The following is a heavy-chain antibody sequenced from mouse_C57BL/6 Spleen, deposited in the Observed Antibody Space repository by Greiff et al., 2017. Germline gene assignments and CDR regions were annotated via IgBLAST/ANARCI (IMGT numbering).Heavy chain of an antibody. CDR3: ARRGTTVVADFDY. Sequence: DVMLVESGGGLVKPGGSLKLSCAASGFTFSSYTMSWVRQTPEKRLEWVATISGGGGNTYYPDSVKGRFTISRDNAKNTRYLQMSSLRSEDTALYYCARRGTTVVADFDYWGQGTTLTVSS. CDR1: GFTFSSYT. J-gene: IGHJ2*01. CDR2: ISGGGGNT. D-gene: IGHD1-1*01. V-gene: IGHV5-9*01.